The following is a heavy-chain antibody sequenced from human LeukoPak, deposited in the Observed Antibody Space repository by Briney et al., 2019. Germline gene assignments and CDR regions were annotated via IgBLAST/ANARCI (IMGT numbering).Heavy chain of an antibody. CDR1: GYTFTSYD. V-gene: IGHV1-8*03. Sequence: GASVKVSCKASGYTFTSYDINWVRQATGRGLEWMGWMNPNSGNTGYAQKFQGRVTITRNTSISTAYMELSSLRSEDTAVYYCARRSIAARKAFDYWGQGTLVTVSS. D-gene: IGHD6-6*01. CDR2: MNPNSGNT. J-gene: IGHJ4*02. CDR3: ARRSIAARKAFDY.